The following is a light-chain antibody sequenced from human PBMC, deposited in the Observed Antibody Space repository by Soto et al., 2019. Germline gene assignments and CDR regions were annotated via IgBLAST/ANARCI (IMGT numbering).Light chain of an antibody. CDR2: GAS. CDR1: QSIGRN. Sequence: EIVMTQSPATLSVCPWERSTLSFRASQSIGRNFLAWFQHKPGQAPRLLIYGASNRATGVPARFSGSVSGTEFTLTISRLQPDDFATYFCHSRAFGQGTRLEIK. CDR3: HSRA. J-gene: IGKJ5*01. V-gene: IGKV3-15*01.